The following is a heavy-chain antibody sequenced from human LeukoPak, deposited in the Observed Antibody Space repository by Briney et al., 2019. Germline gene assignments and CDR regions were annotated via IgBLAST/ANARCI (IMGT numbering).Heavy chain of an antibody. CDR3: AREDSSGSFDY. J-gene: IGHJ4*02. CDR2: IYSGGRT. V-gene: IGHV3-53*01. D-gene: IGHD3-22*01. CDR1: GFTVSSNY. Sequence: PGGSLRLSGAAPGFTVSSNYMSWVRQAPGKGLDWASVIYSGGRTYYADSVKGRFTISRDNSKNTLYLQMKRLRDEDTPAYYSAREDSSGSFDYWGQGTLVTVSS.